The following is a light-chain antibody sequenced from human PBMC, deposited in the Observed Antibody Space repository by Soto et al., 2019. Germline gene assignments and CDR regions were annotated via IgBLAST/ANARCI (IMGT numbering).Light chain of an antibody. CDR1: ESVDRY. J-gene: IGKJ2*02. V-gene: IGKV3-11*01. CDR2: DAF. Sequence: EIVLTQSPGILSLSPGQTATLSCRASESVDRYVAWYQQKVGQAPRLLIYDAFTRATGVAARFSGSGSATDFTLTISSLEPDDFAVYYCQQRARWPSTFGPGTKVDI. CDR3: QQRARWPST.